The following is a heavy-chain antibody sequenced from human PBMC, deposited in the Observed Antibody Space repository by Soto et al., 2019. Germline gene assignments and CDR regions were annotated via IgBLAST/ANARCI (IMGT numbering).Heavy chain of an antibody. J-gene: IGHJ6*03. D-gene: IGHD6-6*01. CDR3: ARDWSSSGGHYYYYSDV. CDR2: INSNGGST. CDR1: GLTFSNYA. Sequence: EVQLVESGGGLVQPGGSLRLSCAASGLTFSNYALHWVRQAPGKGLEYVSTINSNGGSTYYANSVKGRFTISRDNSKNTLYLQMGSLRAEDMAVYYCARDWSSSGGHYYYYSDVWGKGTTVTVSS. V-gene: IGHV3-64*01.